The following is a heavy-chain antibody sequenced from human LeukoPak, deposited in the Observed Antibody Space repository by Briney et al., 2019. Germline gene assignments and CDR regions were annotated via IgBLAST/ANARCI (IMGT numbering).Heavy chain of an antibody. CDR1: GFDFGSYN. V-gene: IGHV3-33*01. J-gene: IGHJ5*02. CDR2: IWYDGSLK. Sequence: GGSLRLSCAASGFDFGSYNIHWVRQAPGKGPEWVAVIWYDGSLKYYVDSVKGRFTISRDNSENTLYLQMNSLRVEDTAVFHCARGQRATLDYPDSRASPNWIDPWGQGTQVTVTP. CDR3: ARGQRATLDYPDSRASPNWIDP. D-gene: IGHD3-22*01.